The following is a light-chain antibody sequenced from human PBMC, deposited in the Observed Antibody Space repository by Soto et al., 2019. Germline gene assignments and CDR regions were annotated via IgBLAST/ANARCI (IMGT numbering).Light chain of an antibody. Sequence: SYELTQPPSVSGAPGKTARITCGGNNIGRKSVHWYQQKPGQAPVLVIYYDSDRPSGIPERLSGSNSGNTATLTMSRVEAGDEADYYCQVWDSSSEVVFGGGTKLTVL. CDR3: QVWDSSSEVV. CDR1: NIGRKS. V-gene: IGLV3-21*04. J-gene: IGLJ2*01. CDR2: YDS.